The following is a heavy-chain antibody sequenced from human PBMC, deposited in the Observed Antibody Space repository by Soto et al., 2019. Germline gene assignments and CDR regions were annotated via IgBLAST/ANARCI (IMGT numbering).Heavy chain of an antibody. CDR2: IIPIFGPA. CDR1: GGTLSRSA. Sequence: QVQLVQSGAEVKKPGSSVKVSCKASGGTLSRSAISWVRQAPGQGLEWMGGIIPIFGPAIYAQKFRGRVRIIADESTRTAYMEMSCLRSEDTAVYYCGTGSSWTKVESWGQGTLVTVSS. J-gene: IGHJ4*02. CDR3: GTGSSWTKVES. D-gene: IGHD6-13*01. V-gene: IGHV1-69*01.